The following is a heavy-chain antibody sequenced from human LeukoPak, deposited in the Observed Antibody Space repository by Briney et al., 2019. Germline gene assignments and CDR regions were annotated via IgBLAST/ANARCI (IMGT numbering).Heavy chain of an antibody. CDR3: ARHRISAFDY. CDR2: INHSGST. V-gene: IGHV4-34*01. Sequence: SETLSLTCAVYGGSFSGYYWSWIRQPPGKGLEWIGEINHSGSTNYNPSLKSRVTISVDTSKNQFSLKLSSVTAADTAVYYCARHRISAFDYWGQGTLVTVSS. J-gene: IGHJ4*02. CDR1: GGSFSGYY.